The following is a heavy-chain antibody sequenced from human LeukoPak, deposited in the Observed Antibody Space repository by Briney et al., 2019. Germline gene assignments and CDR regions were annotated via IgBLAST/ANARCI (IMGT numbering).Heavy chain of an antibody. Sequence: SETLTLTCTVSGXSISSSSTYWGWIRQPPGKGLEWIGSIYYSKNTYYNPSLKSRVTISADTSKNQFSLTLGSVSATDTAVYYCVSPRGFSYGYFDYWGQGTLVTVSS. V-gene: IGHV4-39*01. J-gene: IGHJ4*02. CDR2: IYYSKNT. CDR1: GXSISSSSTY. D-gene: IGHD5-18*01. CDR3: VSPRGFSYGYFDY.